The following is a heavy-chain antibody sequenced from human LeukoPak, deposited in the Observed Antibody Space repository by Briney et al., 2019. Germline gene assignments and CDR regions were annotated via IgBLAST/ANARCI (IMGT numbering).Heavy chain of an antibody. CDR1: GGSFSGYY. CDR2: INHSGST. V-gene: IGHV4-34*01. D-gene: IGHD6-13*01. CDR3: ARGSGCGLGRYSSSWCQNWFDP. Sequence: KPSETLSLTCAVYGGSFSGYYWSWIRQPPGKGLEWIGEINHSGSTNYNPSLKSRVTISVDTSKNQFSLKLSSVTAADTAVYYCARGSGCGLGRYSSSWCQNWFDPWGLGTLVTVSS. J-gene: IGHJ5*02.